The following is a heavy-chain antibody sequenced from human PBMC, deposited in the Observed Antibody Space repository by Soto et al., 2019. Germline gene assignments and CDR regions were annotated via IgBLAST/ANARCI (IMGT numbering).Heavy chain of an antibody. CDR1: GGSISSSSYY. D-gene: IGHD3-22*01. Sequence: SETLSLTCTVSGGSISSSSYYWGWIRQPPGKGLEWIGSIYCSGSTYYNPSLKSRVTISVDTSKNQFSLKLSSVTAADTAVYYCARQHYYDSSGYYWAAFDIWGQGTMVTVSS. CDR3: ARQHYYDSSGYYWAAFDI. CDR2: IYCSGST. V-gene: IGHV4-39*01. J-gene: IGHJ3*02.